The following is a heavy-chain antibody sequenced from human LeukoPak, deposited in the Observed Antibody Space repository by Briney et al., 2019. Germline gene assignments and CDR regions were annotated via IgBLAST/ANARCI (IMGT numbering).Heavy chain of an antibody. V-gene: IGHV3-21*01. CDR2: ISSSSSYI. D-gene: IGHD6-13*01. CDR3: ARDRIAAAGNWFDP. Sequence: GGSLRLSCAASGLTFSSYSMNWVRQAPGKGLEWVSSISSSSSYIYYADSVKGRFTISRDNAKNSLYLQMNSLGAEDTAVYYCARDRIAAAGNWFDPWGQGTLVTVSS. J-gene: IGHJ5*02. CDR1: GLTFSSYS.